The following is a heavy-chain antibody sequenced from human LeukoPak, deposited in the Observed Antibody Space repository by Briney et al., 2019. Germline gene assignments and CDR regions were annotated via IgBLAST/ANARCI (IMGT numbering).Heavy chain of an antibody. D-gene: IGHD2-2*01. CDR2: IIPIFGTA. J-gene: IGHJ6*03. Sequence: SVKVSCKASGGTFSSYAISWVRQAPGQGLEWMGGIIPIFGTANYAQKFQGRVTITADESTSTAYMELSSLRSEDTAVYYCARGVGLGHQLLYYYYYYMGVWGKGTTVTVSS. CDR3: ARGVGLGHQLLYYYYYYMGV. V-gene: IGHV1-69*13. CDR1: GGTFSSYA.